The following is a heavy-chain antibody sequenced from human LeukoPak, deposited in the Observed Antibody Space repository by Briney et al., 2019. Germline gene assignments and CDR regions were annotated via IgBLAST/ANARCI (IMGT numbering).Heavy chain of an antibody. D-gene: IGHD2-15*01. Sequence: SETLSLTCAVSGGSISSGGYSWSWIRQPPGKGLEWIEYIYHSGSTYYNPSLKSRVTISVDRSKNQFSLKLSSVTAADTAVYYCASGRGGVDAFDIWGQGTMVTVSS. CDR2: IYHSGST. V-gene: IGHV4-30-2*01. CDR3: ASGRGGVDAFDI. CDR1: GGSISSGGYS. J-gene: IGHJ3*02.